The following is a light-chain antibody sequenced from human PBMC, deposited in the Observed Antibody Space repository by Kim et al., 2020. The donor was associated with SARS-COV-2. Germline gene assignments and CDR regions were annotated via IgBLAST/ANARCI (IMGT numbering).Light chain of an antibody. V-gene: IGKV1-16*02. Sequence: ASVGDRVTMTCRASQDIKNKLVWFQQKPGEAPRSLIYAASSLQSGVPSKFSGSGSGTDFTLTISSLQPEDFATYYCQQYQSYPVTFGQGTRLEIK. CDR2: AAS. J-gene: IGKJ5*01. CDR1: QDIKNK. CDR3: QQYQSYPVT.